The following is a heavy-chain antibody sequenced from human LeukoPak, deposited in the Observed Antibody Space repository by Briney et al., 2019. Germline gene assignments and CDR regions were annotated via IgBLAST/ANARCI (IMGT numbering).Heavy chain of an antibody. J-gene: IGHJ4*02. D-gene: IGHD2-8*02. CDR3: SRDGSGGGDC. Sequence: PGGSLRLSCAASGFTFSSYAMSWVGQAPGKGLEWVSSISSESTNIYYADSVKGRFTISRDNAKNSLFLEMNSLRPEDTAVYYCSRDGSGGGDCWGQGTLVTVSS. CDR1: GFTFSSYA. CDR2: ISSESTNI. V-gene: IGHV3-21*01.